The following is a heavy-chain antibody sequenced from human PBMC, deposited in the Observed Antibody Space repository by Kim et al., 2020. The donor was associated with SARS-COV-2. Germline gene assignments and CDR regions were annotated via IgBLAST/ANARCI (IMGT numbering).Heavy chain of an antibody. J-gene: IGHJ3*02. V-gene: IGHV4-39*01. CDR2: IYYSGST. CDR3: ARPTLYYDGWGSGRDAFDI. D-gene: IGHD3-10*01. Sequence: SETLSLTCTVSGGSISSSSYYWGWIRQPPGKGLEWIGSIYYSGSTYYNPSLKSRVTISVDTSKNQFSLKLSSVTAADTAVYYCARPTLYYDGWGSGRDAFDIWGQGKRVTVSS. CDR1: GGSISSSSYY.